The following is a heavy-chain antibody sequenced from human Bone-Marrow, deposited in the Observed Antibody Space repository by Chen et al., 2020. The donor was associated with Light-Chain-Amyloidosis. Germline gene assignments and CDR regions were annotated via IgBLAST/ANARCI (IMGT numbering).Heavy chain of an antibody. CDR2: IKEDGSQK. V-gene: IGHV3-7*03. J-gene: IGHJ4*01. D-gene: IGHD6-13*01. Sequence: EVQLVESGGGLVQPGGSLKLSCAASGFTFSSHWMSWVRQAPGKGLEWVANIKEDGSQKYYVDSVKGQFTISRDNAKNSLYLQMNSLRAEDTAVYYCARDHSSGWYPYQDYWGHGTLVSVSS. CDR1: GFTFSSHW. CDR3: ARDHSSGWYPYQDY.